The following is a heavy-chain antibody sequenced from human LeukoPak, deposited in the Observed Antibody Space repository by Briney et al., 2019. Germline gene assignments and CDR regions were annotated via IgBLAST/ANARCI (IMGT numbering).Heavy chain of an antibody. CDR1: GFTFSTY. J-gene: IGHJ4*02. Sequence: GSLRLSCAASGFTFSTYWSWIRQPPGKGLEWIGYIYYSGSTNYNPSLKSRVTISVDTSKNQFSLKLSSVTAADTAVYYCARGLDSSGYVDYWGQGTLVTVSS. CDR2: IYYSGST. D-gene: IGHD3-22*01. CDR3: ARGLDSSGYVDY. V-gene: IGHV4-59*01.